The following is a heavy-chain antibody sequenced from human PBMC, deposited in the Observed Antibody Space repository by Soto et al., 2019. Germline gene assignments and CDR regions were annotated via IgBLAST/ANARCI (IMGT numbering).Heavy chain of an antibody. Sequence: EASVKVSCKASGYTFTGYYMHWVRQAPGQGLEWMGWINPNSGGTNYAQKFQGRVTMTRDTSISTAYMELSRLRSDDTAVYYCAREGDSSSDYGMDVWGQGTTVTVSS. CDR2: INPNSGGT. CDR3: AREGDSSSDYGMDV. V-gene: IGHV1-2*02. D-gene: IGHD6-6*01. CDR1: GYTFTGYY. J-gene: IGHJ6*02.